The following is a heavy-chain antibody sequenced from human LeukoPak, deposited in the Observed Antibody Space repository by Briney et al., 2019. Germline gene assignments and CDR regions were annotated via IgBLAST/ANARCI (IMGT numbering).Heavy chain of an antibody. J-gene: IGHJ6*03. CDR2: ISSSGSTI. CDR1: GFTFSNFE. CDR3: ARDRGRYYMDV. V-gene: IGHV3-48*01. Sequence: GGSLRLSCAASGFTFSNFEMNWVRQAPGKGLEWVSYISSSGSTIHYADSVKGRFTISRDNAKNSLYLQMNSLRAGDTAVYYCARDRGRYYMDVWGKGTTVTISS. D-gene: IGHD6-25*01.